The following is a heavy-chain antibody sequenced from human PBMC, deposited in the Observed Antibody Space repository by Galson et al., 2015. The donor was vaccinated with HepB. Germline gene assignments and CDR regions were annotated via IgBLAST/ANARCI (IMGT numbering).Heavy chain of an antibody. Sequence: SLRLSCAAPGFAFDSHAMSWVRQAPGRGLEWLSGITGKGDSTFYADSVKGRFTVSTDNSNNMLYLQMNSLRVEDAGLYFCAKGYGLFDSWGQGILVTVSS. CDR1: GFAFDSHA. V-gene: IGHV3-23*01. CDR2: ITGKGDST. J-gene: IGHJ5*01. D-gene: IGHD5-18*01. CDR3: AKGYGLFDS.